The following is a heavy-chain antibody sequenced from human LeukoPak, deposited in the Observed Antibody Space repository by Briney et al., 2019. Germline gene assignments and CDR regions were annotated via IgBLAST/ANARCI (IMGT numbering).Heavy chain of an antibody. V-gene: IGHV4-59*12. D-gene: IGHD3-3*01. Sequence: PSETLSLTCTVSGGSFSFYYWGWIRQPPGKGLEWIGDIRYSGSSNYNPSLKSRVTISVDTSKNQFSLKLSSVTAADTAVYYCARAPHDYDFWSGYYLEDYYYYYMDVWGKGTTVTVSS. J-gene: IGHJ6*03. CDR1: GGSFSFYY. CDR2: IRYSGSS. CDR3: ARAPHDYDFWSGYYLEDYYYYYMDV.